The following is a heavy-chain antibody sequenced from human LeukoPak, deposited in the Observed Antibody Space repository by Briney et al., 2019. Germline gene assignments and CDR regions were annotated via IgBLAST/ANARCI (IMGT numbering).Heavy chain of an antibody. J-gene: IGHJ4*02. CDR3: AKEDYDGSGSYLGY. V-gene: IGHV3-30*18. Sequence: GGSLRLSCAASGFTFSSYGMHWVRQAPGEGLEWVAVVSHDGSNKVYADSVKGRFTISRGNSKNTLYLQMNSLRPEDTAAYHCAKEDYDGSGSYLGYWGQGTLVTVSS. CDR2: VSHDGSNK. D-gene: IGHD3-10*01. CDR1: GFTFSSYG.